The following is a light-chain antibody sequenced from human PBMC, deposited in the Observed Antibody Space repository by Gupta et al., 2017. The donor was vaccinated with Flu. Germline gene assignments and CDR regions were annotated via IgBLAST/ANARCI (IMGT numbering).Light chain of an antibody. V-gene: IGLV2-14*01. CDR3: SSYTSISLYV. Sequence: QSALTQPASASGSPGQSITISCTGTSSDVGGYNYVSWYQQHPSKAPKLMIYEVSNRPSGVSNRFSGSKSGNTASLTISGLQAEDEADYYCSSYTSISLYVFGTGTKVTVL. CDR2: EVS. CDR1: SSDVGGYNY. J-gene: IGLJ1*01.